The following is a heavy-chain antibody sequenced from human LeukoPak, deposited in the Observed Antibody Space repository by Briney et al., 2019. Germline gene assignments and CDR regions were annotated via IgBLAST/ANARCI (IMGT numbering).Heavy chain of an antibody. CDR2: VNPGSGNT. Sequence: ASVKVSCKASGYTFTNYDINWVRQASGRGLEWMGWVNPGSGNTGYSQNLQGRVTITRNTSISTAYMELSSLRSEDTAVFFCARGDPYCTNTGCGTSFDYWGQGTLVTVSS. V-gene: IGHV1-8*03. D-gene: IGHD2-2*01. CDR3: ARGDPYCTNTGCGTSFDY. J-gene: IGHJ4*02. CDR1: GYTFTNYD.